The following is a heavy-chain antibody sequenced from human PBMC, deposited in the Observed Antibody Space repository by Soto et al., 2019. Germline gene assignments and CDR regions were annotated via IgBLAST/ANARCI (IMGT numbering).Heavy chain of an antibody. CDR1: GGSISSSSYY. V-gene: IGHV4-39*01. D-gene: IGHD5-18*01. Sequence: SETLSLTSTVAGGSISSSSYYWGWIRQPPGKGLEWIGNIYYSGSASYNPSLKSRVTVSVDTSKNQVSLKLSSVTAADTAVYNCVSGYPWVGFDYWGQGTLVTVSS. CDR3: VSGYPWVGFDY. J-gene: IGHJ4*02. CDR2: IYYSGSA.